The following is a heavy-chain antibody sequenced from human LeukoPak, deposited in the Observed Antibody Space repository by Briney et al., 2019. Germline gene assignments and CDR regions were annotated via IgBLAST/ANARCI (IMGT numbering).Heavy chain of an antibody. CDR1: GGTFSSYA. Sequence: SVKVSCKASGGTFSSYAISWVRQAPGQGLEWMERIIPILGIANYAQKFQGRVTITADKSTSTAYMELSSLRSEDTAVYYCAYGSGSYRAPFDYWGQGTLVTVSS. CDR2: IIPILGIA. CDR3: AYGSGSYRAPFDY. D-gene: IGHD3-10*01. J-gene: IGHJ4*02. V-gene: IGHV1-69*04.